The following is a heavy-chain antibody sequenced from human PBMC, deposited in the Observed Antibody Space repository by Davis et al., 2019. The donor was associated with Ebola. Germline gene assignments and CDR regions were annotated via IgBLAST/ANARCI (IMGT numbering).Heavy chain of an antibody. J-gene: IGHJ3*02. CDR2: INHSGST. D-gene: IGHD4-17*01. V-gene: IGHV4-34*01. CDR3: ARTRSVTFDAFDI. Sequence: GSLRLSCAVYGGSFSGYYWSWIRQPPGKGLEWIGEINHSGSTNYNPSLKSRVTISVDTSKNQFSLKLSSVTAADTAVYYCARTRSVTFDAFDIWGQGTMVTVSS. CDR1: GGSFSGYY.